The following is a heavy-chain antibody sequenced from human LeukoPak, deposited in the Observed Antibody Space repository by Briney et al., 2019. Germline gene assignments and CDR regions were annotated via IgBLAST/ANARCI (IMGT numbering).Heavy chain of an antibody. J-gene: IGHJ6*01. V-gene: IGHV4-34*01. CDR3: ARANYDSSGYRRYYNYYGMDV. CDR1: GGPFSGHY. D-gene: IGHD3-22*01. Sequence: SETLSLTCAVYGGPFSGHYCIWIRQPPGKGLEWIGEISHSGSTNYNPSLQSRVTISVDTSKRQFSLRLSSVTAADTAVYYCARANYDSSGYRRYYNYYGMDVWGQGTTVTVSS. CDR2: ISHSGST.